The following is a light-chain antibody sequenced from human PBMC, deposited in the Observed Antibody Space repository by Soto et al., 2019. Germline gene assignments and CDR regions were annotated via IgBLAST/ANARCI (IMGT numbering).Light chain of an antibody. CDR1: SSDVGGYHY. CDR3: SSYTSLSTLE. Sequence: QSALTQPPSASGSPGQSVTISCTGTSSDVGGYHYVSWYQQHPGKAPKLMIYEVSKRPSGVPDRFSGSKSGNTASLTVSGLQAEDEADYYCSSYTSLSTLEFGGGTKLTVL. J-gene: IGLJ2*01. V-gene: IGLV2-8*01. CDR2: EVS.